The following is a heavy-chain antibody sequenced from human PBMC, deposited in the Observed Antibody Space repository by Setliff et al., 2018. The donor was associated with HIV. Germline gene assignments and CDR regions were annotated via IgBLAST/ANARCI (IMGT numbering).Heavy chain of an antibody. D-gene: IGHD4-4*01. CDR3: VRAGAGQQLVDY. CDR2: ANHSGST. CDR1: GGSFSGYY. V-gene: IGHV4-34*01. Sequence: SETLSLTCAAYGGSFSGYYWSWIRQTPGKGLEWIGEANHSGSTNYNPSLKSRVSISVDTSKNQFSLKLHSVTAADTAVYYCVRAGAGQQLVDYWGLGTLVTVSS. J-gene: IGHJ4*02.